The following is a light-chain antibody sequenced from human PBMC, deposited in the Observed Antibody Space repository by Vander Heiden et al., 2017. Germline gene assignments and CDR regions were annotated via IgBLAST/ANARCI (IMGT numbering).Light chain of an antibody. V-gene: IGLV1-40*01. J-gene: IGLJ3*02. CDR3: HCSYSSLSGWV. CDR2: CNN. Sequence: QSVLPQPPSVSGAPGQRVTISRTGSSSNLGAGYAVPWYQQLPGTAPKVLIYCNNNRPSGVPDRFSGFKSGTSAALATTGLQAEDEADDYCHCSYSSLSGWVFGGGTKLTVL. CDR1: SSNLGAGYA.